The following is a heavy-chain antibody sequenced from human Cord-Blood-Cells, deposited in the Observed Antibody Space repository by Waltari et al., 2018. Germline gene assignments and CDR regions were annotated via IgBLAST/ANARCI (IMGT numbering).Heavy chain of an antibody. Sequence: QVQLQESGPGLVKPSGTLSLTCAVSGGSISSSNWWSWVRQPPGKGLEWIGEIYHSGSTNYNPALKSRVTISVDKSKNQFSLKLSFVPAADTAVYYCAGGGIVVVPAAMDGNWFDPWGQGTLVTVSS. J-gene: IGHJ5*02. CDR3: AGGGIVVVPAAMDGNWFDP. CDR2: IYHSGST. CDR1: GGSISSSNW. V-gene: IGHV4-4*02. D-gene: IGHD2-2*01.